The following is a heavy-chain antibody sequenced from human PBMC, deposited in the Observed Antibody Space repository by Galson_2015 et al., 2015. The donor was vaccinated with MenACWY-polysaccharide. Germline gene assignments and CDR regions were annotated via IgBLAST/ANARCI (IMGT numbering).Heavy chain of an antibody. D-gene: IGHD4-11*01. CDR2: VSGTGHST. CDR3: AKDIRIVYSNYQFDS. J-gene: IGHJ4*02. Sequence: SLRLSCAASGFIFNNYDMSWVRQAPGKGLEWVSGVSGTGHSTYYADSVKGRFTISRDNSKNTLYLEMKSLRVEDTATYYCAKDIRIVYSNYQFDSWGQGTLVTVSS. V-gene: IGHV3-23*01. CDR1: GFIFNNYD.